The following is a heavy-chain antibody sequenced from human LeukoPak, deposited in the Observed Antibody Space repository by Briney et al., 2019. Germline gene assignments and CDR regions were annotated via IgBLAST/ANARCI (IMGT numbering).Heavy chain of an antibody. D-gene: IGHD1-26*01. Sequence: GGSLRLSCAASRFTFGSYWMSWVRQAPGKGLEWVANIKQDGSEKYYVDSVKGRFTVSRDNGKNTLYLQMNSLTIEDSAMYYCARKGDGRVDYWGQGTPVTVSS. CDR2: IKQDGSEK. V-gene: IGHV3-7*01. CDR3: ARKGDGRVDY. J-gene: IGHJ4*02. CDR1: RFTFGSYW.